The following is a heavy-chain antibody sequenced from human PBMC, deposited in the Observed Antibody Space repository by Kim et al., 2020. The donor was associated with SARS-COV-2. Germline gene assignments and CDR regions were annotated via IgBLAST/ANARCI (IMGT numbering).Heavy chain of an antibody. J-gene: IGHJ6*02. Sequence: SETLSLTCTVSGGSISTYYWGWIRQPPGKGLEWIGNIYYSGSTSYNSSLKSRVTISVDTSKNQFSLNLSSMTAADTAIYYCARLFGGYYYYGMDVWGQGTTVTVSS. CDR3: ARLFGGYYYYGMDV. CDR1: GGSISTYY. CDR2: IYYSGST. D-gene: IGHD3-10*01. V-gene: IGHV4-59*13.